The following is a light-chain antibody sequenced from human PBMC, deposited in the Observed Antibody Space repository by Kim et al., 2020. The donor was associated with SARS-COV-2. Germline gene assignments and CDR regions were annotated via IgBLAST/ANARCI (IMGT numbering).Light chain of an antibody. CDR2: KDS. CDR3: QVWDSGTWV. V-gene: IGLV3-9*01. Sequence: SFELTQPLSVSVALGQTARLTCGGNNIQTKNVHWYRQKPGQAPVLVMYKDSKRPSGIPERFSGSNSGNTATLTISRAQAGDEAEYYCQVWDSGTWVFGGGTQLTVL. CDR1: NIQTKN. J-gene: IGLJ3*02.